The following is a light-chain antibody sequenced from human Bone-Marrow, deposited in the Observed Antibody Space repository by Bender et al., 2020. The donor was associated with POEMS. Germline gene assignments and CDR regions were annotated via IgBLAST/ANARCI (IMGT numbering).Light chain of an antibody. V-gene: IGLV1-40*01. CDR1: SSNTGSGYD. Sequence: QSVLTQPPSVSGAPGQRVTISCTGSSSNTGSGYDINWYQHLPGTAPKLLIYGYNNRPSGVPDRFSGSKSGTSASLAITGLQADDEGDYYCCSYAGSYSWVFGGGTSLTVL. J-gene: IGLJ3*02. CDR2: GYN. CDR3: CSYAGSYSWV.